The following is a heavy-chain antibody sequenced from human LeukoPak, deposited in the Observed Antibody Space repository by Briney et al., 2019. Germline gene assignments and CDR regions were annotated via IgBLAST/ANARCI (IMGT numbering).Heavy chain of an antibody. CDR3: ARDPDAFDI. CDR2: IKQDGSEK. Sequence: GGSLRLSCTASGFTFGDFVMSWVRQAPGKGLEWVANIKQDGSEKYYVDSVKGRFTISRDNAKNSLYLQMNSLRAEDTAVYYCARDPDAFDIWGQGTMVTVSS. CDR1: GFTFGDFV. J-gene: IGHJ3*02. V-gene: IGHV3-7*01.